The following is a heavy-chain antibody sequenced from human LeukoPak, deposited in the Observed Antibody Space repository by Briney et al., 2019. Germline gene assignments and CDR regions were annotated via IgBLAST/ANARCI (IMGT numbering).Heavy chain of an antibody. CDR2: INTNTGNP. D-gene: IGHD7-27*01. Sequence: ASVTVSCKASGYSFTTNAMNWMRQAPGQGLEWVGWINTNTGNPTYAQGFTGRFVFSLDTSVSTAYLQINSLKAEDSAVYYCAGISWGSGWGYFDLWGRGTLVTVSS. J-gene: IGHJ2*01. CDR1: GYSFTTNA. CDR3: AGISWGSGWGYFDL. V-gene: IGHV7-4-1*02.